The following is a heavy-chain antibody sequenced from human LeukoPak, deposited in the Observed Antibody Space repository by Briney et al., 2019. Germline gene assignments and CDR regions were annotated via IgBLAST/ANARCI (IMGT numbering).Heavy chain of an antibody. D-gene: IGHD6-13*01. CDR1: GFTFSSYG. CDR2: IRYDGSNK. CDR3: AKGAAAGTESDY. V-gene: IGHV3-30*02. J-gene: IGHJ4*02. Sequence: GGSLRLSCAASGFTFSSYGMHWVRQAQGKGLEWVAFIRYDGSNKYYADSVKGRFTISRDNSKNTLYLQMNSLRAEDTAVYYCAKGAAAGTESDYWGQGTLVTVSS.